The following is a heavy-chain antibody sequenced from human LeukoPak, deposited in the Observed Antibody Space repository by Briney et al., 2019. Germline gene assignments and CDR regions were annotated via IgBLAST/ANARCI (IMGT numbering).Heavy chain of an antibody. Sequence: PGGSLRLSCAASGFNVRGHYMSWVRPAPGKGLEWVSVIYSAGSTYYADSVRGRFTIPRDNSKNALYLQMNSLRAEDTAVYYCARDHPYYHDNWGQGTLVTVSS. D-gene: IGHD3-22*01. V-gene: IGHV3-53*01. J-gene: IGHJ4*02. CDR3: ARDHPYYHDN. CDR1: GFNVRGHY. CDR2: IYSAGST.